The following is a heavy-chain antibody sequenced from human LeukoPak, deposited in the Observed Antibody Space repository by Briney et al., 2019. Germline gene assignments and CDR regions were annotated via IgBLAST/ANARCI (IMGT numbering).Heavy chain of an antibody. D-gene: IGHD3-10*01. V-gene: IGHV3-23*01. CDR3: AREGVDRAFGGSGSYHY. Sequence: PGGSLRLSCAASGFTFSSYAMSWVRQAPGKGLEWVSAISGSGGSTYYADSMKGRFTISRDNSKNTLYLQMNSLRAEDTAVYYCAREGVDRAFGGSGSYHYWGQGTLVTVSS. J-gene: IGHJ4*02. CDR2: ISGSGGST. CDR1: GFTFSSYA.